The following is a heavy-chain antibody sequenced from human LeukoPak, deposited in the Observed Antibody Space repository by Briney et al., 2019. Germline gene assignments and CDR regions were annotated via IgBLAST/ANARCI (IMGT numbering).Heavy chain of an antibody. V-gene: IGHV3-53*01. Sequence: GGSLRLSCVISGFSVGRKYMSWVRQAPGKGLEWVSVIYDSGTTYYADAVKGRFTVSRDNSKNTLYLQMNSLRAEDTAVYYCAKDMGNYDFWSGPGKDYWGQGTLVTVSS. CDR3: AKDMGNYDFWSGPGKDY. J-gene: IGHJ4*02. D-gene: IGHD3-3*01. CDR2: IYDSGTT. CDR1: GFSVGRKY.